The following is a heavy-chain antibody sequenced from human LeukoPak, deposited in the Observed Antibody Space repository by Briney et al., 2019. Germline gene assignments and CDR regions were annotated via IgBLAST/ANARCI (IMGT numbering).Heavy chain of an antibody. J-gene: IGHJ4*02. D-gene: IGHD6-13*01. V-gene: IGHV4-59*01. CDR3: ARYLSAAGNPDVFDY. CDR1: GGSISGYY. CDR2: IYYSGNT. Sequence: KPSETLSLTCTVSGGSISGYYRTWIRQPPGKGLEWIGYIYYSGNTNYNPSLKSRVTISVDTSKNQFSLKLSSVTAADTAVYYCARYLSAAGNPDVFDYWGQGTLVTVPS.